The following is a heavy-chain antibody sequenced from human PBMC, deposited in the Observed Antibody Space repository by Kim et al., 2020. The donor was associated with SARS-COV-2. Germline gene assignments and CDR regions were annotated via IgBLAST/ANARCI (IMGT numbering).Heavy chain of an antibody. V-gene: IGHV4-34*01. D-gene: IGHD4-17*01. J-gene: IGHJ5*02. CDR2: INHSGST. CDR1: GGSFSGYY. Sequence: SETLSLTCAAYGGSFSGYYWSWIRQPPGKGLEWIGEINHSGSTNYNPSLKSRVTISVDTSKNQFSLKLSSVTAADTAVYYCARSNDYGGWFDPWGQGTLVTVSS. CDR3: ARSNDYGGWFDP.